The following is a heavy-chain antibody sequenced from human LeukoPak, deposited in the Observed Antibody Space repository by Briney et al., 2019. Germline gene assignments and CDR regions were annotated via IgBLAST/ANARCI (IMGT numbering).Heavy chain of an antibody. V-gene: IGHV4-59*01. CDR2: ILYSGST. CDR3: ARTRGYGGNSPRAFDI. J-gene: IGHJ3*02. Sequence: SEALSLTCTVSGGSISGYFWSWVRQPPGKGVEWIAYILYSGSTNYNPSLKSRVTISVDTSKNQFSLMLTSVTAADTAVYYCARTRGYGGNSPRAFDIWGQGTMVTVSS. CDR1: GGSISGYF. D-gene: IGHD4-23*01.